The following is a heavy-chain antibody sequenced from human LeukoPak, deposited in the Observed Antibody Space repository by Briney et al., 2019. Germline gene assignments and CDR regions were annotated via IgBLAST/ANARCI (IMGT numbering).Heavy chain of an antibody. J-gene: IGHJ4*02. CDR3: AKGDLEN. V-gene: IGHV3-7*01. CDR1: GFTVNYW. Sequence: GGSLRLSCAASGFTVNYWMSWARQAPGKGLEWVATMTHDGSDEYYLDSVKGRFTISRDSARNSIYLQMNSLRVEDTSTYYCAKGDLENWGQGTLVTVSS. CDR2: MTHDGSDE.